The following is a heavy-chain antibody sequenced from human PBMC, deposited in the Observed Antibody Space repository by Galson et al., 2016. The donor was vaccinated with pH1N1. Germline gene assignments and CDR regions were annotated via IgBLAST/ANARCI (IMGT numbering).Heavy chain of an antibody. Sequence: SLRLSCAASGFTFSSYWMSWVRQAPGKGLEWVAHITHDGSEKYYVDSVKGRFTISRDNAKNSLYLQMNSLRAEDTAVYYCARDKGSAWKYYFDYWGQGTLVTVSS. J-gene: IGHJ4*02. CDR2: ITHDGSEK. CDR3: ARDKGSAWKYYFDY. V-gene: IGHV3-7*01. D-gene: IGHD6-19*01. CDR1: GFTFSSYW.